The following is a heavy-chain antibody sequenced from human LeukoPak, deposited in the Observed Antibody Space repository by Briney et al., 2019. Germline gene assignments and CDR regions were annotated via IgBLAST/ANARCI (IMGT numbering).Heavy chain of an antibody. CDR3: ARARSLGRSCYFDL. V-gene: IGHV4-59*01. CDR1: GVSISSYY. Sequence: SETLSLTCTVSGVSISSYYWSWIRQPPGKGLEWIGYIYYGGSTNYNPSLKSRVTISVDTSKNQFSLKLSSVTAADTAVYYCARARSLGRSCYFDLWGRGTLVTVSS. CDR2: IYYGGST. J-gene: IGHJ2*01. D-gene: IGHD3-16*01.